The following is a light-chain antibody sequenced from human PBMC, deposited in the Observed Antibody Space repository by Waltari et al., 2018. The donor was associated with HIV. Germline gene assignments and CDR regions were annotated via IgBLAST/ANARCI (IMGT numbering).Light chain of an antibody. Sequence: QSALTQPRSVSGSPGQSVTISCTGTNSDVGGYWYVSWYQQHQGKAPKLLIFDVNKRPSGVPDRFTGSKSGNTASLTISGLQAEDEADYSCCSYGTSDTPVVFGVGTKLTVL. CDR2: DVN. CDR1: NSDVGGYWY. CDR3: CSYGTSDTPVV. V-gene: IGLV2-11*01. J-gene: IGLJ2*01.